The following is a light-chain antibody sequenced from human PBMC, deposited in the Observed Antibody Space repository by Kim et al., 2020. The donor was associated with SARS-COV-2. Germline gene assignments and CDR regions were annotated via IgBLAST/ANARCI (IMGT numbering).Light chain of an antibody. CDR3: SAWDTSLRGWV. V-gene: IGLV10-54*04. CDR1: TYNVGYQR. J-gene: IGLJ3*02. CDR2: RNN. Sequence: PTPPLSCTATTYNVGYQRAVCLPQHQAHPPIFLSHRNNIRPSGVSERFSASRSRTTASLTISGLQPEDEADYYCSAWDTSLRGWVFGGGTQLTVL.